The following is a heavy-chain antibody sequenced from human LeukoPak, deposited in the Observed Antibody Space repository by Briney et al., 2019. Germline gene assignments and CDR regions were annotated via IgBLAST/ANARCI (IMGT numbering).Heavy chain of an antibody. CDR2: IIPIFGTA. CDR3: ASEWEFDAFDI. Sequence: ASVKVSCKASGGTFSSYAISWVRQAPGQGLEWMGGIIPIFGTANYAQKFQGRVTITADKSTSTAYMELSSLRSEDTAVYYCASEWEFDAFDIWGQGTMVTVSS. J-gene: IGHJ3*02. V-gene: IGHV1-69*06. D-gene: IGHD1-26*01. CDR1: GGTFSSYA.